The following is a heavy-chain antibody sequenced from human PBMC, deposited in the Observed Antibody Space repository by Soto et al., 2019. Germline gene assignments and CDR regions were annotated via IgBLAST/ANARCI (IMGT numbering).Heavy chain of an antibody. CDR3: AKGYSSSFYFDF. Sequence: GGSLRLSCAASGFTFSSYSMNWVRQAPGKGLEWVSSISSSGANTYYADSVKGRFTISRDNSKNTLYLQMNSLTAEDTAVYYCAKGYSSSFYFDFWGQGTLVTVSS. V-gene: IGHV3-23*01. D-gene: IGHD6-6*01. CDR1: GFTFSSYS. CDR2: ISSSGANT. J-gene: IGHJ4*02.